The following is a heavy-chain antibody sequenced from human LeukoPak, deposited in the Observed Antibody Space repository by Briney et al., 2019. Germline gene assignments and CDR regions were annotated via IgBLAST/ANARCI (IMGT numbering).Heavy chain of an antibody. CDR3: ARDVRSGSSNWFDP. D-gene: IGHD3-10*01. J-gene: IGHJ5*02. V-gene: IGHV3-33*08. Sequence: GGSLRLSCAASGFTFSSYAMSWVRQAPGKGLEWVAVIWYDGSNKYYADSVKGRFTISRDNSKNTLYLQMNSLRAEDTAVYYCARDVRSGSSNWFDPWGQGTLVTVSS. CDR2: IWYDGSNK. CDR1: GFTFSSYA.